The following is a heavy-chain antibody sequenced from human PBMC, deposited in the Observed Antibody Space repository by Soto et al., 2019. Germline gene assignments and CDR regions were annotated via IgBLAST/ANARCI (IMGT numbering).Heavy chain of an antibody. CDR3: ARQKWEQPKWFDP. CDR2: IYYTGTP. D-gene: IGHD1-26*01. CDR1: GGAISDARFY. Sequence: QLQLQESGPGLVKPSETLSLTCSLSGGAISDARFYWGWIRQSPGRGLEWIGSIYYTGTPFFNPSLLSRVPISVDTSENQFSLKLYSVTAADTALYFCARQKWEQPKWFDPWGQGTLVIVSP. J-gene: IGHJ5*02. V-gene: IGHV4-39*01.